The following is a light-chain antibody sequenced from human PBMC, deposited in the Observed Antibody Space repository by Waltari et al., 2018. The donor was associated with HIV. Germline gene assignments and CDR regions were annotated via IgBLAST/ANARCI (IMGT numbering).Light chain of an antibody. Sequence: EIEMTQSPGTLSVFPGERATLSCRASQSVRSSLAWYQQKPGQAPRLLIHGASTRATGIPARFSGSGSGTEFTLTISSLQSEDSAVYYCQQYKNWPPITIGQGTRLEIK. CDR3: QQYKNWPPIT. CDR1: QSVRSS. V-gene: IGKV3-15*01. J-gene: IGKJ5*01. CDR2: GAS.